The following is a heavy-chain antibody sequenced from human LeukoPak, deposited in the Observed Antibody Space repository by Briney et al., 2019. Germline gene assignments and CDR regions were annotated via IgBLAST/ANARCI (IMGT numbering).Heavy chain of an antibody. CDR2: IYYSGST. CDR1: GGSISSSSYY. V-gene: IGHV4-39*07. CDR3: ARGRVDSSGPLY. J-gene: IGHJ4*02. D-gene: IGHD6-19*01. Sequence: PSETLSLTCTVSGGSISSSSYYWGWIRQPPGKGLEWIGSIYYSGSTYYNPSLKSRVTISVDTSKNQFSLKLSSVTAADTAVYYWARGRVDSSGPLYWGQGTLVTVSS.